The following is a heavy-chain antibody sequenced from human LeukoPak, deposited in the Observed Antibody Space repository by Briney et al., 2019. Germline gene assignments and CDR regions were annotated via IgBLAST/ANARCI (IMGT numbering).Heavy chain of an antibody. D-gene: IGHD5-24*01. CDR3: AKDSGRDTYPTKEDFDY. J-gene: IGHJ4*02. V-gene: IGHV3-30*18. Sequence: GRSLRLSCAASGFTFSSYGMHWVRQAPGKGLEWVAVISYDGSNKYYGDSVKGRFTISRDNSKNTLYVQMNSLRAEDTAVYYCAKDSGRDTYPTKEDFDYWGQGTLVTVSS. CDR1: GFTFSSYG. CDR2: ISYDGSNK.